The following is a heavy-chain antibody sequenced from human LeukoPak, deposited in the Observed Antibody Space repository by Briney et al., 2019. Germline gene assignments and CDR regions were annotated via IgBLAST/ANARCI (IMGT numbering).Heavy chain of an antibody. CDR3: VTNWGSRYYSDMDV. J-gene: IGHJ6*02. V-gene: IGHV1-69*01. D-gene: IGHD7-27*01. CDR1: GGTFSSYA. Sequence: GSSVKVSCKASGGTFSSYAISWVRQAPGQGLEWMGGIIPIFGTANYAQKFQGRVTITADESTSTAYMELSSLRSEDTAIYYCVTNWGSRYYSDMDVWGQGTTVTVSS. CDR2: IIPIFGTA.